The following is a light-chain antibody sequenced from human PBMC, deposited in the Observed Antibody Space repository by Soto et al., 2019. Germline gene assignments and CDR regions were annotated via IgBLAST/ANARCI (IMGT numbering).Light chain of an antibody. CDR1: QSVSSY. J-gene: IGKJ1*01. CDR3: QQRSDSWT. Sequence: EIVLTQSPATLSLSPGERATLSCRASQSVSSYLAWYQQKPGQAPRLLIYGASNRASGIPARFSGSGSGTDFTLTISSREPEDFAVYYCQQRSDSWTFGQGTKVEIK. CDR2: GAS. V-gene: IGKV3-11*01.